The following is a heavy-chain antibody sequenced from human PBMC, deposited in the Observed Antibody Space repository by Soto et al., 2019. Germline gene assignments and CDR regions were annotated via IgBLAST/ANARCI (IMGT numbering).Heavy chain of an antibody. CDR2: ISTHNGNT. V-gene: IGHV1-18*01. CDR3: VRDEISSAGLDP. Sequence: QVQLVQSGAEVKKPGASVKVSCKASGYTFIRYGISWVRQAPGQGLEWMGWISTHNGNTYYAQNFQGRVTMTSDTPTSTAYMELRSLRSDDTAFYDCVRDEISSAGLDPWRQGTLVTVSS. CDR1: GYTFIRYG. J-gene: IGHJ5*02.